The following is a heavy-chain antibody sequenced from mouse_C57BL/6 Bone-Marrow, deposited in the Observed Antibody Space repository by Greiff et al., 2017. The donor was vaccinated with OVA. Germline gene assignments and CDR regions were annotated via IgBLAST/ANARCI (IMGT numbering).Heavy chain of an antibody. CDR3: AREGPYYGYFDV. V-gene: IGHV5-17*01. CDR1: GFTFSDYG. D-gene: IGHD2-10*01. J-gene: IGHJ1*03. CDR2: ISSGSSNI. Sequence: EVKLVESGGGLVKPGGSLKLSCAASGFTFSDYGMHWVRQAPEKGLEWVAYISSGSSNIYYADTVKGRFTISRDNAKNTLFLQMTSLRSEDTAMYYCAREGPYYGYFDVWGTGTTVTVSS.